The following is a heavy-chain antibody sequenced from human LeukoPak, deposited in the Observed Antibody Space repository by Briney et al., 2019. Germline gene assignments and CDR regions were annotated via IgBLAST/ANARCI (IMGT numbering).Heavy chain of an antibody. D-gene: IGHD3-10*01. CDR1: GLTFSNHY. CDR2: IRNKAKSYTT. CDR3: GDYGSADYPAAD. V-gene: IGHV3-72*01. J-gene: IGHJ4*02. Sequence: HPGGSLRLSYTASGLTFSNHYMDWVRQAPGKGLEWVARIRNKAKSYTTEYAASVKGRFTISRDDSKNSVYLQMNSRKTEDTAVYYCGDYGSADYPAADWGQGTLVTVSS.